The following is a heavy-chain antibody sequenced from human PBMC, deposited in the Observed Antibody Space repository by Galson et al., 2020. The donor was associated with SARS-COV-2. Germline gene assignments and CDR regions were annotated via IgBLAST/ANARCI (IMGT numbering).Heavy chain of an antibody. CDR1: GYMFTGYY. D-gene: IGHD1-20*01. CDR2: INPNGGAT. J-gene: IGHJ4*02. Sequence: GESLKISCKASGYMFTGYYIHWVRQAPGQGLEWMGWINPNGGATRYEQKFQGRVTMTRDTSISTVNMELTSLRSDDTAVYYCAREAVGIGYFDYWGQGTLVTVSS. CDR3: AREAVGIGYFDY. V-gene: IGHV1-2*02.